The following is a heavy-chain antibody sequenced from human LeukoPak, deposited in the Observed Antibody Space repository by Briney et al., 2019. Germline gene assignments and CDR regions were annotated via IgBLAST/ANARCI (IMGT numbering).Heavy chain of an antibody. CDR2: ISPDGKDT. V-gene: IGHV3-74*01. CDR3: ATYNWEYEADY. CDR1: GFTFSNYW. Sequence: GGSLRLSCAASGFTFSNYWIYWVRQVPGKGLVWVSRISPDGKDTSHADSVKGRFTISRDNAKNTLYLQMNSLRAEDTAVYYCATYNWEYEADYWGQGTLVTVSS. J-gene: IGHJ4*02. D-gene: IGHD1-20*01.